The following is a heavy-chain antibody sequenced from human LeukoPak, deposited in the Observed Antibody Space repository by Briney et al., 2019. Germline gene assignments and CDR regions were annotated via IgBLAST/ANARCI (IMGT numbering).Heavy chain of an antibody. V-gene: IGHV3-23*01. D-gene: IGHD4-17*01. Sequence: PGGSLRLSCAASGFTFSSYAMSWVRQAPGKGLEWVSAISGSGGSTYYTDSVKGRFTISRDNSKNTLYLQMNSLRAEDTALYCARAPGEGWFDPWAREPWSPSPQ. CDR3: ARAPGEGWFDP. J-gene: IGHJ5*02. CDR1: GFTFSSYA. CDR2: ISGSGGST.